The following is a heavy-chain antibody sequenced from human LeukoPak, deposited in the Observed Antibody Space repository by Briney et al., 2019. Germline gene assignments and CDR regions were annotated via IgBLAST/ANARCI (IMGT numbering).Heavy chain of an antibody. CDR2: INPNSGGT. CDR1: GYTFTGYY. J-gene: IGHJ5*02. CDR3: ARDPTGQKGDLWFDP. V-gene: IGHV1-2*02. Sequence: GASVKVSCKASGYTFTGYYMHWVRQAPGQGLEWMGWINPNSGGTNYAQKFQGRVTVTRDTSISTAYMELSRLRSDDTAVYYCARDPTGQKGDLWFDPWGQGTLVTVSS. D-gene: IGHD5-24*01.